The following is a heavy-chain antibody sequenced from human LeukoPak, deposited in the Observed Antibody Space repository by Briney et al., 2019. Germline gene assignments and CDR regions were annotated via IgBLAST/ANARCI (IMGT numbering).Heavy chain of an antibody. CDR1: GGSISGYY. CDR3: ARDLGAAAWEGFDY. J-gene: IGHJ4*02. V-gene: IGHV4-4*07. D-gene: IGHD6-13*01. Sequence: SETLSLTCTVSGGSISGYYWSWIRQPAEEGLEWIGRISARGSTNYNPSLKSRVTMSVDTSKNQFSLKLSSVTAADTAVYYCARDLGAAAWEGFDYWGQGTLVTVSS. CDR2: ISARGST.